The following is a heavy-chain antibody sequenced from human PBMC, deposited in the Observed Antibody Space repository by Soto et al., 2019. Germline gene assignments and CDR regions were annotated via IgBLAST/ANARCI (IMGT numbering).Heavy chain of an antibody. V-gene: IGHV1-69*01. Sequence: QVQLVQSGAEVKKPGSSVKVSCKASGGTFSSYAISWVRQAPGQGLEWMGGIIPIFGTANYAQKFQGRVTVTADESTSTASMELSSLRSEDTAVYYCARGLYPDSSGYPLGVDYWGQGTLVTVSS. CDR3: ARGLYPDSSGYPLGVDY. CDR1: GGTFSSYA. D-gene: IGHD3-22*01. CDR2: IIPIFGTA. J-gene: IGHJ4*02.